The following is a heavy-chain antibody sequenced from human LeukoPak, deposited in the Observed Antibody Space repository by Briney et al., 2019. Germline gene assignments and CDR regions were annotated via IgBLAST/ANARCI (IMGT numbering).Heavy chain of an antibody. CDR3: ARDNGDSQFDY. D-gene: IGHD4-17*01. CDR2: ISYAGSNE. Sequence: GGSLRLSCAPSGFTFRNYAMHWVRQAPGKGLEWVAVISYAGSNEHYADSVKGRFTISRDNSKNTLFLQMNSLRAEDTAVYYCARDNGDSQFDYWGQGTLVTVSS. CDR1: GFTFRNYA. V-gene: IGHV3-30*04. J-gene: IGHJ4*02.